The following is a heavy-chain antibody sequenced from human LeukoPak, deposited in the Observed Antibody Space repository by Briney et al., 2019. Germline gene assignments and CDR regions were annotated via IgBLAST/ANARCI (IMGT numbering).Heavy chain of an antibody. V-gene: IGHV5-51*01. CDR2: IYPRDSDT. D-gene: IGHD3-10*01. J-gene: IGHJ4*02. CDR3: ARLRWPRGGRSSFDY. Sequence: GESLKISCKVSGYSFTTYWIGWVRQMPGKGLEWMGIIYPRDSDTIYSPSFQGQVTISADESITTAYLQWSSLKASDTAMYYCARLRWPRGGRSSFDYWGQGALVTVSS. CDR1: GYSFTTYW.